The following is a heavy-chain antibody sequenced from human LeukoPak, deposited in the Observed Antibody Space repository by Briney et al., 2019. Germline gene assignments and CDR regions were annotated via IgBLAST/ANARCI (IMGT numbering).Heavy chain of an antibody. V-gene: IGHV1-18*01. CDR3: ARARKYGGSYYWFDP. CDR2: ISAYNGNT. Sequence: ASEKVSCKASGYTFTSYGISWVRQAPRQGLERMGGISAYNGNTNYAQKLQGRVTMTTDTSTSTAYMELRSLRSDDTAVYYCARARKYGGSYYWFDPWGQGTLVTVSS. J-gene: IGHJ5*02. D-gene: IGHD1-26*01. CDR1: GYTFTSYG.